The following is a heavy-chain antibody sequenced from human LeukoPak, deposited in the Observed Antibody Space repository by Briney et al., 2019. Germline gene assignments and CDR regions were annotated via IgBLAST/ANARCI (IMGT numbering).Heavy chain of an antibody. Sequence: PSETLSLTCTVSGGSISSSSYYWGWIRQPPGKGLEWIGSIYYSGSTYYNPSLKSRVTISVDTSKNQFSLKLSSVTAADTAVYYCARDRYCGGDCYWSYYYYMDVWGEGTTVTISS. CDR3: ARDRYCGGDCYWSYYYYMDV. CDR1: GGSISSSSYY. V-gene: IGHV4-39*07. J-gene: IGHJ6*03. CDR2: IYYSGST. D-gene: IGHD2-21*02.